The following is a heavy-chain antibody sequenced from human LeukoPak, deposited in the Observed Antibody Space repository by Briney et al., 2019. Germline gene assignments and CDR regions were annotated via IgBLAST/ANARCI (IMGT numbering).Heavy chain of an antibody. V-gene: IGHV3-53*01. CDR1: GVTVSSNY. D-gene: IGHD2-15*01. J-gene: IGHJ1*01. CDR2: IYSGGST. Sequence: AGGSLRLSCAASGVTVSSNYMSWVRQAPGRGLEWVSVIYSGGSTYYADSVKGRFTLSRDNSNNTLYLQMNSLRAEDTGLYYCASARAYCSGSNCYDYFQHWGQGTLVTVSS. CDR3: ASARAYCSGSNCYDYFQH.